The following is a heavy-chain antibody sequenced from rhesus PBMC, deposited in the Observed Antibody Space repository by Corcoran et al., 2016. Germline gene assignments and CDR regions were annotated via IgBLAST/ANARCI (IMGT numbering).Heavy chain of an antibody. CDR2: ISNGGGST. J-gene: IGHJ4*01. Sequence: EVRLVESGGGLAKPGGSLRLSCAASGFTFRASDLDWVRQAPGKGLEWVSRISNGGGSTWYVDSVKDRFTISRENANNILYLQMDSLRAEDTAVYFCVRAIGYWGQGVLVTVSS. CDR3: VRAIGY. CDR1: GFTFRASD. V-gene: IGHV3-178*01.